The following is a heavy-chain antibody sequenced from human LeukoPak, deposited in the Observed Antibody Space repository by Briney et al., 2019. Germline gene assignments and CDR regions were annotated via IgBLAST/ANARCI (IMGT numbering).Heavy chain of an antibody. D-gene: IGHD2-15*01. V-gene: IGHV3-7*01. CDR1: EFTFPIYW. CDR2: IKQDGSEK. Sequence: GGSLRLSCAASEFTFPIYWMIWVGQAPGKGLEWVADIKQDGSEKYYVDSVKGRFTISRQNAKNSLSLQMNSLRAEDTAVYYCARHRSGGSQDDAFDVWGQGTMVTVSS. J-gene: IGHJ3*01. CDR3: ARHRSGGSQDDAFDV.